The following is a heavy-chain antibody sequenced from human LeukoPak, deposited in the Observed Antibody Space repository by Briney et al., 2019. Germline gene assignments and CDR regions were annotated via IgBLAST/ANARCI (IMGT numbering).Heavy chain of an antibody. D-gene: IGHD3/OR15-3a*01. CDR2: INPNSGGT. J-gene: IGHJ6*03. Sequence: ASVKVSCKASGYSFSSYYIHWVRQAPGQGLEWMGWINPNSGGTNYAQKFQGRVTMTRDTSISTAYMELSRLRSEDTAVYYCARGRVRLRGFALGYYYYMDVWGKGTTVTISS. CDR3: ARGRVRLRGFALGYYYYMDV. CDR1: GYSFSSYY. V-gene: IGHV1-2*02.